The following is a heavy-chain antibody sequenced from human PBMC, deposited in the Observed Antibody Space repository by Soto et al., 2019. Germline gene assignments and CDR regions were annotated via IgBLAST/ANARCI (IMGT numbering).Heavy chain of an antibody. CDR3: AGIQLRITRNGIDV. J-gene: IGHJ6*02. Sequence: QAQLVQSGAEVKKPGASVKVSCKASAYTFTNYDFNWVRQAPGQGLEWMGWMNPHRGNTGYARKFQGRLTMTRNSSISTAYMELSSLTSDDTAVYYCAGIQLRITRNGIDVWGQGSTVTVSS. D-gene: IGHD3-16*01. CDR2: MNPHRGNT. V-gene: IGHV1-8*01. CDR1: AYTFTNYD.